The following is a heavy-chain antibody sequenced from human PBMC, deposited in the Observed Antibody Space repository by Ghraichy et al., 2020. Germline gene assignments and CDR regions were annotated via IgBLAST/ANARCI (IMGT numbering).Heavy chain of an antibody. J-gene: IGHJ4*02. CDR1: GFAFDDSA. CDR3: ARRSSSGPFDF. D-gene: IGHD3-22*01. CDR2: ISWNSVGI. Sequence: GGSLRLSCAASGFAFDDSAMHWVRQAPGKGLEWVSGISWNSVGIVYADAVKGRFTISRDNAKNSLYLQMNSLRAEDTALYYCARRSSSGPFDFWGQGTLVTVSS. V-gene: IGHV3-9*01.